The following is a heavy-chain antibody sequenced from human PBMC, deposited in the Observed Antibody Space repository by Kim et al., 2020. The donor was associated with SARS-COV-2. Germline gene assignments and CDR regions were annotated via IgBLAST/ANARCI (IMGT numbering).Heavy chain of an antibody. CDR1: GFTFSSYS. CDR2: ISSSSSTI. D-gene: IGHD3-22*01. Sequence: GGSLRLSCAASGFTFSSYSMNWVCQAPGKGLEWVSYISSSSSTIYYADSVKGRFTISRDNAKNSLYLQMNSLRAEDTAVYYCARWGSTYYYDSSGYAFDYWGQGTLVTVSS. V-gene: IGHV3-48*04. J-gene: IGHJ4*02. CDR3: ARWGSTYYYDSSGYAFDY.